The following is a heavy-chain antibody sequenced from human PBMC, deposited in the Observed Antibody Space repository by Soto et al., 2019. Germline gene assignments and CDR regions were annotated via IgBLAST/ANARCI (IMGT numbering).Heavy chain of an antibody. CDR2: ISYDGSNK. V-gene: IGHV3-30-3*01. CDR3: SREWLPFDY. D-gene: IGHD5-12*01. Sequence: QVQLVESGGGVVQPGRSLRLSCAASGFTFSSYAMHWVRQAPGKGLEWVAVISYDGSNKYYADSVKGRFTISRDNSKNTLYRQMDSRRAEDTAVYYCSREWLPFDYWGQGTLVTVSS. CDR1: GFTFSSYA. J-gene: IGHJ4*02.